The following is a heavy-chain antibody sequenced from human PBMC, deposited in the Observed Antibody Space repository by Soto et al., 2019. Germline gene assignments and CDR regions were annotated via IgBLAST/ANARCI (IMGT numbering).Heavy chain of an antibody. J-gene: IGHJ6*02. D-gene: IGHD3-16*01. CDR3: ARGGDYYYGLDV. CDR1: GYTFTSYG. CDR2: ISAFNGQT. Sequence: QVQLVQSGDEVKKPGASVKVSCRASGYTFTSYGVSWVRQAPGQGLEWMGWISAFNGQTNYIQKVQGRVTLTTGASPSTAYMELRSLRSADTAVYYCARGGDYYYGLDVWGQGTTVTVSS. V-gene: IGHV1-18*01.